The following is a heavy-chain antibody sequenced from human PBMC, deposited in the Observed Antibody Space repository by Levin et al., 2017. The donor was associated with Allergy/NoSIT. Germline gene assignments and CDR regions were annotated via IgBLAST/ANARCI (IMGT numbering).Heavy chain of an antibody. CDR3: ASRPKGPRGYCTNGVCDKPFDY. V-gene: IGHV4-34*01. CDR2: INHSGST. D-gene: IGHD2-8*01. Sequence: ESLKISCAVYGGSFSGYYWSWIRQPPGKGLEWIGEINHSGSTNYNPSLKSRVTISVDTSTNQFSLKLSSVTAADTAVYYCASRPKGPRGYCTNGVCDKPFDYWGQGTLVTVSS. CDR1: GGSFSGYY. J-gene: IGHJ4*02.